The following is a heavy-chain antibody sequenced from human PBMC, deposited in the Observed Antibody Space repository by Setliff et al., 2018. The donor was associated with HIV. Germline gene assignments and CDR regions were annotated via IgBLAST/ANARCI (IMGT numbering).Heavy chain of an antibody. CDR3: ASAHFLVYMTRNWFDP. CDR2: INPNSGGT. V-gene: IGHV1-2*02. D-gene: IGHD2-8*01. Sequence: ASVKVSCKASGYTFTGYYMHWVRQAPGQGLEWMGWINPNSGGTNYAQNFQDRVTMTTVTSTNTAHMELIRPRFDDTAVYYCASAHFLVYMTRNWFDPWGQGTLVTVSS. CDR1: GYTFTGYY. J-gene: IGHJ5*02.